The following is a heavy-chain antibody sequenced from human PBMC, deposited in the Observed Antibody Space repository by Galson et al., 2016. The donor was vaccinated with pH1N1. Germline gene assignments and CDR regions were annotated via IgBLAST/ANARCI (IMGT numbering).Heavy chain of an antibody. J-gene: IGHJ4*02. V-gene: IGHV3-21*01. CDR2: ISRNSGSI. CDR3: AREDSSGYGYFDY. D-gene: IGHD3-22*01. CDR1: GFTFSSYP. Sequence: SLRLSCAASGFTFSSYPMNWVRQAPGKGLEWVASISRNSGSIYYRDTVKGRFTNSRANAKNPLFLKMNTLRAEDTAVYFCAREDSSGYGYFDYWGQGTLVTVSS.